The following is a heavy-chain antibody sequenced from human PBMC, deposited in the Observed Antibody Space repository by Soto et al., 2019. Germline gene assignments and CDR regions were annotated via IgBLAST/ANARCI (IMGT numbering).Heavy chain of an antibody. CDR2: ISIYYGNT. J-gene: IGHJ4*02. V-gene: IGHV1-18*01. Sequence: QVQLVQSGAEVKKPGASVKVSCKGSGYTFTDYGILWLRQAPGQGLEWMGWISIYYGNTDYSQKFQGRVTMTRDISTTTAYMELTSLRSGATAVYYCAILPSEKYEYDFWGQGTPVTVSS. CDR1: GYTFTDYG. CDR3: AILPSEKYEYDF. D-gene: IGHD2-15*01.